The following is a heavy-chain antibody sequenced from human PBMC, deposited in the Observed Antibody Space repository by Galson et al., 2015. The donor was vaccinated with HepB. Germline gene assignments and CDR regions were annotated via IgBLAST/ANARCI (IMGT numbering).Heavy chain of an antibody. CDR3: ARGLRFLEWLLGTYFDY. CDR2: ISSSSSTI. D-gene: IGHD3-3*01. CDR1: GFTFSSYS. J-gene: IGHJ4*02. V-gene: IGHV3-48*02. Sequence: SLRLSCAASGFTFSSYSMNWVRQAPGKGLEWVSYISSSSSTIYYADSVKGRFTISRDNAKNSLYLQMNSLRDEDTAVYYCARGLRFLEWLLGTYFDYWGQGTLVTVSS.